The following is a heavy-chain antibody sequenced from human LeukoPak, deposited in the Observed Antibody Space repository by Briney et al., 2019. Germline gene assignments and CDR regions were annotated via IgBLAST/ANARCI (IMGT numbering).Heavy chain of an antibody. Sequence: PGRSLRLSCVASGFPFRNYGMHWVRQAPDKGLEWVAVICYDGDNKDYTDSVRGRFTISRDNSKNTLYLQMNSLSAEDTAVYYCARNFQNFYGSGSCYSELYHWGQGTLVTVSS. V-gene: IGHV3-33*01. D-gene: IGHD3-10*01. CDR3: ARNFQNFYGSGSCYSELYH. CDR2: ICYDGDNK. CDR1: GFPFRNYG. J-gene: IGHJ5*02.